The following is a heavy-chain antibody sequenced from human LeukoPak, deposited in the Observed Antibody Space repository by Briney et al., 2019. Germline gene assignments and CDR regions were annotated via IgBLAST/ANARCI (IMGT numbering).Heavy chain of an antibody. CDR1: GYIFTSYG. Sequence: EASVKVSCKASGYIFTSYGISWVRQAPGQGLEWMGWISAYNGNTNYAQKLQGRVTMTTDTSTSTAYMELRSLRSDDTAVYYCARDIPAAGTWYYYYGMDVWAKGPRSPSP. V-gene: IGHV1-18*01. J-gene: IGHJ6*02. D-gene: IGHD6-13*01. CDR3: ARDIPAAGTWYYYYGMDV. CDR2: ISAYNGNT.